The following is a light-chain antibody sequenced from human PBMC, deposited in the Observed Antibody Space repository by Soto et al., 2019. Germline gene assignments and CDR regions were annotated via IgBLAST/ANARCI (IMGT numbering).Light chain of an antibody. J-gene: IGKJ5*01. CDR3: QQYNNWPPIT. CDR1: QSVRSTY. Sequence: EIVLTQTPVTVSLSPGERATLSCRASQSVRSTYFAWYQHKPGQAPRLLIFDASTRATGIPDRFSGSGSGTDFTLTISRLEPEDFAVYYCQQYNNWPPITFGQGTRLEIK. CDR2: DAS. V-gene: IGKV3D-20*02.